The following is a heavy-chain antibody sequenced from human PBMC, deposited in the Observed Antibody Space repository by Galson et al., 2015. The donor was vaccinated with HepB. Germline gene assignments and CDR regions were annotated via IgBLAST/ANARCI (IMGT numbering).Heavy chain of an antibody. J-gene: IGHJ4*02. CDR2: IIPIFGTA. D-gene: IGHD4-11*01. Sequence: SVKVSCKASGGTFSSYAISWVRQAPGQGLEWMGGIIPIFGTANYAQKFQGRVTITADESTSTAYMELSSLRSEDTAVYYCAREAGCMEATVTCYFDYWGQGTLVTVSS. V-gene: IGHV1-69*13. CDR1: GGTFSSYA. CDR3: AREAGCMEATVTCYFDY.